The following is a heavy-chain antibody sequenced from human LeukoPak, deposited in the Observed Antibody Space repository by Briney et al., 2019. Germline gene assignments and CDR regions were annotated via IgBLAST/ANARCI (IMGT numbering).Heavy chain of an antibody. D-gene: IGHD3-10*01. CDR2: IYHSGST. V-gene: IGHV4-38-2*01. CDR3: ARVGGSHTPIRFGELEDAFDI. Sequence: PSETLSLTCAVSGYSISSGYYWGWIRQPPGKGLEWIGSIYHSGSTYYNPSLKSRVTISVDTSKNQFSLKLSSVTAADTAVYYCARVGGSHTPIRFGELEDAFDIWGQGTMVTVSS. J-gene: IGHJ3*02. CDR1: GYSISSGYY.